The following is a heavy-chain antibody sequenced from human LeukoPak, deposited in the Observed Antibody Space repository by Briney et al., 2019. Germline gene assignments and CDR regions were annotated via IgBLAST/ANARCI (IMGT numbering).Heavy chain of an antibody. CDR2: IIPILGIA. Sequence: ASVKVSCKASGGTFSSYAISWVRQAPGQGLEWMGRIIPILGIANYAQKFQGRVTITADKSTSTAYMEPSSLRSEDTAVYYCARVPMARGLVPYFDYWGQGTLVTVSS. J-gene: IGHJ4*02. V-gene: IGHV1-69*04. CDR1: GGTFSSYA. CDR3: ARVPMARGLVPYFDY. D-gene: IGHD3-10*01.